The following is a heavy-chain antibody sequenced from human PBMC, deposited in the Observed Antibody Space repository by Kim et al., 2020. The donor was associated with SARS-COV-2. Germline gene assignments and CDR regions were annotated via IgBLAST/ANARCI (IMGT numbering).Heavy chain of an antibody. Sequence: GGSLRLSCEVSGFTFSRIWIGWVRQAPGKGLEWVAHIKHDGSETYYVDSVKGRFTISRDNADNSVFLQMNSLRAEDTAVYYCARLGLVEGGPNWFDPWG. CDR3: ARLGLVEGGPNWFDP. CDR1: GFTFSRIW. D-gene: IGHD2-15*01. V-gene: IGHV3-7*03. CDR2: IKHDGSET. J-gene: IGHJ5*02.